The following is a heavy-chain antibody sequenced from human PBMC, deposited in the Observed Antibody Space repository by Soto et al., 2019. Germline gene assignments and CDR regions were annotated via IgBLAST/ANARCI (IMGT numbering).Heavy chain of an antibody. V-gene: IGHV3-23*01. CDR1: GFTFSSHA. J-gene: IGHJ4*02. Sequence: EVQLLESGGGLVQPGGALRLSCAASGFTFSSHAMSWVRQAPGKGLEWISSISGGSEGAYYADSVKGRFTISRDNSNNTRYLQMNSLIAEDTAVYYCARDLWWYLHWGQGTLVTVSS. CDR2: ISGGSEGA. CDR3: ARDLWWYLH. D-gene: IGHD2-15*01.